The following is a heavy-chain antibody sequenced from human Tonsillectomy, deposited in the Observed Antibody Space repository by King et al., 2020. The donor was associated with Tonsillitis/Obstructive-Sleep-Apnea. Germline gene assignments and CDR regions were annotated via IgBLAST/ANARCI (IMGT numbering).Heavy chain of an antibody. D-gene: IGHD2-8*02. Sequence: QLQESGPGLLKPSETLSLTCTVSGGSVSSRSSYWGWFRQPPGKGLECIGGVYYSGGTYYNPPLGGRVTISVDTSKNQFSLNLRSVTAADTAVYYCARHGYCTGGACYRGGFDIWGQGTLVTVSS. CDR2: VYYSGGT. CDR3: ARHGYCTGGACYRGGFDI. V-gene: IGHV4-39*01. J-gene: IGHJ3*02. CDR1: GGSVSSRSSY.